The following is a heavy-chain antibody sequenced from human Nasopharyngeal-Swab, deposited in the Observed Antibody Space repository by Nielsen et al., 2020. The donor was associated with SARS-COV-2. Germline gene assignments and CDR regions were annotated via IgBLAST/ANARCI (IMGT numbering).Heavy chain of an antibody. CDR2: ISGSGGST. CDR3: AKDRALYYYDSSGYYYSSY. Sequence: GESLKISCAASGFTFSSYAMSWVRQAPGKGLEWVSAISGSGGSTYYADSVKGRFTISRDNSKNTLYLQMNSLRAEDTAVYHCAKDRALYYYDSSGYYYSSYWGQGTLVTVSS. J-gene: IGHJ4*02. V-gene: IGHV3-23*01. D-gene: IGHD3-22*01. CDR1: GFTFSSYA.